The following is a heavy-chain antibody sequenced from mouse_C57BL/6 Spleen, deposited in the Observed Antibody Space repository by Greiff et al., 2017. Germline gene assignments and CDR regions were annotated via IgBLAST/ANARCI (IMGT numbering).Heavy chain of an antibody. CDR3: ARDITLAY. CDR1: GFTFSDYY. CDR2: ISNGGGST. Sequence: EVKLVESGGGLVQPGGSLKLSCAASGFTFSDYYMYWVRQTPEKRLEWVAYISNGGGSTYYPDTVKGRFTISRDNAKNTLYLQMSRLKSEDTAMYYCARDITLAYWGQGTLVTVSA. J-gene: IGHJ3*01. V-gene: IGHV5-12*01.